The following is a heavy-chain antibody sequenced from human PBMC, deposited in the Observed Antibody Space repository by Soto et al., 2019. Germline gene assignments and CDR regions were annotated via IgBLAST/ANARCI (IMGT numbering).Heavy chain of an antibody. D-gene: IGHD2-15*01. CDR3: ARLRCSGGTCYSEIDY. CDR2: INSDGSST. CDR1: GFAFSIYW. Sequence: GGSLRLSSAASGFAFSIYWMHWVRQAPGKGLVWVSRINSDGSSTNYADSVKGRFTISRDNAKDTLYLQMNSLRAEDTAVYYCARLRCSGGTCYSEIDYWGQGTLVTASS. V-gene: IGHV3-74*01. J-gene: IGHJ4*02.